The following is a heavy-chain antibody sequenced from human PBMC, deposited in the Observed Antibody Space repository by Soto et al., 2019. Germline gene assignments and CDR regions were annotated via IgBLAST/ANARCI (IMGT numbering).Heavy chain of an antibody. D-gene: IGHD2-2*01. J-gene: IGHJ6*02. Sequence: GASVKVSCKASGYTFTSYGISWVRHAPGQGLEWMGWISAYNGNTNYAQKLQGRVTMTTDTSTSTAYMELRSLRSDDTAVYYCATGVVVPAGYYYYGMDVWGQGTTVTVSS. CDR1: GYTFTSYG. V-gene: IGHV1-18*01. CDR2: ISAYNGNT. CDR3: ATGVVVPAGYYYYGMDV.